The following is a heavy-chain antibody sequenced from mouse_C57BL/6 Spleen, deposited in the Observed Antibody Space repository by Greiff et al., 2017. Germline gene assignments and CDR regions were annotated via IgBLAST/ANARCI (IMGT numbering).Heavy chain of an antibody. CDR3: SGGGNYGSWFAD. V-gene: IGHV1-15*01. CDR2: IDPETGGT. Sequence: QVQLQQSGAELVRPGASVTLSCKASGYTFTDYEMHWVKQTPVHGLEWIGAIDPETGGTAYNQKFKGKAILTAAKSSSTAYMELRSLTSEDSAVYDCSGGGNYGSWFADWGKGTLVNVAA. CDR1: GYTFTDYE. D-gene: IGHD2-1*01. J-gene: IGHJ3*01.